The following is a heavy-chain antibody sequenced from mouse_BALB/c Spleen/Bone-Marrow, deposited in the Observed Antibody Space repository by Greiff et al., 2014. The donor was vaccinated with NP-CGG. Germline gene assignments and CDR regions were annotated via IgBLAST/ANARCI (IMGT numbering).Heavy chain of an antibody. CDR1: GFTFTSYT. V-gene: IGHV5-12-2*01. Sequence: DVQLVESGGGLVQPGGSLKLSCAASGFTFTSYTMSWVRQTPEKRLEWVAYISNGGGSTYYPDTVKGRFTISRDNAKNTLYLQMSSLKSEDTAIYYCTREGYGAYWGQGTLVTVSA. D-gene: IGHD2-2*01. J-gene: IGHJ3*01. CDR3: TREGYGAY. CDR2: ISNGGGST.